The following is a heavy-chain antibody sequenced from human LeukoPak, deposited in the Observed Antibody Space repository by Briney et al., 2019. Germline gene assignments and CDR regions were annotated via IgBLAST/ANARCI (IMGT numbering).Heavy chain of an antibody. CDR3: AKGHRRGYSYGPTRDAFDI. V-gene: IGHV3-30*02. CDR2: IRYDGSNK. CDR1: GFTFSGYA. J-gene: IGHJ3*02. D-gene: IGHD5-18*01. Sequence: GGSLRLSCAASGFTFSGYAMSWVRQAPGKGLERVAFIRYDGSNKYYADSVKGRFTISRDEPKNTLYLQMNSLRAEDTAVYYCAKGHRRGYSYGPTRDAFDIWGQGTVVTVSS.